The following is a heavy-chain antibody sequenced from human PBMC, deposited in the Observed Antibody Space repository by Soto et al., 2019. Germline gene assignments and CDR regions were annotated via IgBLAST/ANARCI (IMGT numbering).Heavy chain of an antibody. Sequence: SETLSLTCIVSGGSISHYYWSWIRQSPGKGLEWIGYVSHSGTTNYNPSLKSRVTISIDTAKSQFSLKLSSVTAADTAVYYCARETYGDYVGYFDPWGQGTLVTVSS. CDR3: ARETYGDYVGYFDP. CDR2: VSHSGTT. J-gene: IGHJ5*02. CDR1: GGSISHYY. D-gene: IGHD4-17*01. V-gene: IGHV4-59*12.